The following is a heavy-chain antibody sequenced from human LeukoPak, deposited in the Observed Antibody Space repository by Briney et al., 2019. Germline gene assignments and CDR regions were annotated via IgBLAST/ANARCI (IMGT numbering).Heavy chain of an antibody. V-gene: IGHV3-48*04. Sequence: GGSLRLSCAASGFTFSSCGMSWVRQAPGKGLEWVSYISSSGSTIYYADSVKGRFTISRDNAKNSLYLQMNSLRAEDTAVYYCASTVRPYYYDSSGYPFDYWGQGTLVTVSS. CDR1: GFTFSSCG. CDR3: ASTVRPYYYDSSGYPFDY. J-gene: IGHJ4*02. D-gene: IGHD3-22*01. CDR2: ISSSGSTI.